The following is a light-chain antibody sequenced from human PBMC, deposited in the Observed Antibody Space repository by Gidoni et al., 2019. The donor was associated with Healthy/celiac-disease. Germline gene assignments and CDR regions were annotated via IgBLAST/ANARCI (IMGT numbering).Light chain of an antibody. CDR2: GAS. CDR3: QQYGSSLCS. V-gene: IGKV3-20*01. Sequence: EIVLTQSPGTLSLSPGERATLSCRAGQSVSSSYLAWYQQKPGQAPRLLIYGASSRATGIPDRFSGSGSGTDFTLTISRLEPEDFAVYYCQQYGSSLCSFXXXTKLEIK. J-gene: IGKJ2*04. CDR1: QSVSSSY.